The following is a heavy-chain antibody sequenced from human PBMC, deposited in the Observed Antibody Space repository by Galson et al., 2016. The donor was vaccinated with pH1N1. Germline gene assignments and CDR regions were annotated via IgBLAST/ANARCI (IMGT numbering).Heavy chain of an antibody. CDR1: GYSFSSYW. Sequence: QSGAEVKKPGDSLKIYCKGSGYSFSSYWIGWVRQMPGKGLEWMGIIYPGDSDTRYSPSFQGQVTMSADKSISAAYLQWSSLKASDSAMYYCARRRSLVRNYFGSGSYAARAYDIWGQGTMVTVSS. J-gene: IGHJ3*02. D-gene: IGHD3-10*01. V-gene: IGHV5-51*03. CDR3: ARRRSLVRNYFGSGSYAARAYDI. CDR2: IYPGDSDT.